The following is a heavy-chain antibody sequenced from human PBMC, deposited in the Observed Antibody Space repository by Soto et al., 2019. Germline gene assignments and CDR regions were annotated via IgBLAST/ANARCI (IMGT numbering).Heavy chain of an antibody. CDR3: ARDNRFGNAFDI. D-gene: IGHD3-10*01. CDR2: IWYDGSNK. J-gene: IGHJ3*02. Sequence: GGSLRLSCAASGFTFSSYGMHWVRQAPGKGLEWVAVIWYDGSNKYYADSVKGRFTISRDNSKNTLYLQMNSLRAEDTAVYYCARDNRFGNAFDIWGQGTMVTVSS. CDR1: GFTFSSYG. V-gene: IGHV3-33*01.